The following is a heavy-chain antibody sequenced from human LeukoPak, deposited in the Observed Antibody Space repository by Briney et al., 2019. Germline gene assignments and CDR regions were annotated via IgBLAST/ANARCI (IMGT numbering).Heavy chain of an antibody. CDR3: ARADILWKGYSYGNNWFDP. J-gene: IGHJ5*02. Sequence: SETLSLTCTVSGGSISSSSYYWGWIRQPPGKGLEWIGSIYYSGSTYYNPSLKSRVTISVDTSKNQFSLKLSSVTAADTAVYYCARADILWKGYSYGNNWFDPWGQGTLVTVSS. CDR1: GGSISSSSYY. CDR2: IYYSGST. D-gene: IGHD5-18*01. V-gene: IGHV4-39*01.